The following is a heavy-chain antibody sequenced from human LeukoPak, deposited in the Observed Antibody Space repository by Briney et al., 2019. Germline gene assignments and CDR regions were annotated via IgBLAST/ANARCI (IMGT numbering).Heavy chain of an antibody. D-gene: IGHD3-10*01. CDR2: INHSGST. J-gene: IGHJ6*02. CDR3: ASARTMVRGVIINPYYGMDV. Sequence: PSETLSLTCAVYGGSFSGYYWSWIRQPPGKGLEWIGEINHSGSTNYNPSPKSRVTISVDTSKNQFSLKLSSVTAADTAVYYCASARTMVRGVIINPYYGMDVWGQGTTVTVSS. V-gene: IGHV4-34*01. CDR1: GGSFSGYY.